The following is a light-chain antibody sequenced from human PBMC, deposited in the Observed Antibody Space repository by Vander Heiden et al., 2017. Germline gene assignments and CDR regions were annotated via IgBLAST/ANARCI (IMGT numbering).Light chain of an antibody. CDR3: QQDDSTPWT. CDR2: WAS. CDR1: QSVLYSSNNKNY. Sequence: DIVMTQSPDSLVVALGERATINCKSSQSVLYSSNNKNYLAWYQQKPGQPPKLLIYWASTRESGVPDRFSGSGSGTDFTLTISSLQAEDVAVYYCQQDDSTPWTFGQGTKVEIK. J-gene: IGKJ1*01. V-gene: IGKV4-1*01.